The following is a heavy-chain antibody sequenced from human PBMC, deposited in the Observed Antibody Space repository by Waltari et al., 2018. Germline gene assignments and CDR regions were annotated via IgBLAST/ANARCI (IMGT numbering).Heavy chain of an antibody. CDR1: GGSFSGYY. J-gene: IGHJ2*01. D-gene: IGHD6-6*01. CDR3: ARGRIAARPNWYFDL. CDR2: INHSGST. V-gene: IGHV4-34*01. Sequence: QVQLKQWGAGLLKPSETLSLTCAVYGGSFSGYYWSWIRQPPGKGLEWIGEINHSGSTNYNPSLKSRVTISVDTSKTQFSLKLSSVTAADTAVYYCARGRIAARPNWYFDLWGRGTLVTVSS.